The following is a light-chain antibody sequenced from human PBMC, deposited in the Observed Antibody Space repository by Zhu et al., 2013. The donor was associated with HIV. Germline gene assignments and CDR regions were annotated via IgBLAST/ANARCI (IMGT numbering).Light chain of an antibody. J-gene: IGLJ1*01. CDR3: QSYDSSLSGPYV. Sequence: QSVLTQPPSVSGAPGQRVTISCTGSSSNIGAGYDVHWYQQLPGTAPKLLIYGNSNRPSGVPDRFSGSKSGTSASLAITGLQAEDEADLYCQSYDSSLSGPYVFGTGTKVTVL. V-gene: IGLV1-40*01. CDR1: SSNIGAGYD. CDR2: GNS.